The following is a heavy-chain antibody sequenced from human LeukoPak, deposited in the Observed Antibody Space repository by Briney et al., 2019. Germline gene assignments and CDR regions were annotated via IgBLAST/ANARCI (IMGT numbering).Heavy chain of an antibody. CDR1: GGSFSGYY. Sequence: SETLSLTCAVYGGSFSGYYWSWIRRPPGKGLEWIGEINHSGSTNYNPSLKSRVTISVDTSKNQFSLKLSSVTAADTAVYYCAREQGFSGSWYLYYYGMDVWGQGTTVTVSS. V-gene: IGHV4-34*01. D-gene: IGHD6-13*01. CDR2: INHSGST. J-gene: IGHJ6*02. CDR3: AREQGFSGSWYLYYYGMDV.